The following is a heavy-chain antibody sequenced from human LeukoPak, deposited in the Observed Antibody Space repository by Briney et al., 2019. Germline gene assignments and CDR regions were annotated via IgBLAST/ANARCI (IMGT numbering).Heavy chain of an antibody. CDR3: ARRVTGYCNPYYFDY. J-gene: IGHJ4*01. V-gene: IGHV4-38-2*01. D-gene: IGHD3-9*01. Sequence: SHTVSPTRAVSGSSIRGSCYWGSIRQPPGKGLEWIWNVYHSGSTYYNPSLKSRATISVDTSKNQFSLMRGSVTAADTGVYYWARRVTGYCNPYYFDYWGHGTLVTVSS. CDR1: GSSIRGSCY. CDR2: VYHSGST.